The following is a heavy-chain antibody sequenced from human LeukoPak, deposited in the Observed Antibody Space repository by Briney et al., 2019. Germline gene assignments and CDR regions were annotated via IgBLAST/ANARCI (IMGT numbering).Heavy chain of an antibody. CDR1: EFAFSVYK. CDR2: ISSSGGTR. CDR3: TTLTVASSFDY. D-gene: IGHD6-19*01. V-gene: IGHV3-48*03. J-gene: IGHJ4*02. Sequence: PGGSLSLSCAASEFAFSVYKMYWVRQAPGGGLEWVSYISSSGGTRYYADSVKGRFTISRDNAKNSLYLQMNSLRAEDTAVYYCTTLTVASSFDYWGQGALVTVSS.